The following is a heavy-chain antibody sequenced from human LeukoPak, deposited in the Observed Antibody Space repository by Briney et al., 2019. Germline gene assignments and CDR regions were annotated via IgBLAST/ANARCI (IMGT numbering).Heavy chain of an antibody. CDR2: IYYSGST. D-gene: IGHD3-22*01. J-gene: IGHJ3*02. V-gene: IGHV4-59*01. Sequence: PSETLSLTCTVSGGSISSYYWSWIRKPPGKGLEWIGYIYYSGSTNYNPSLKSRVTISVDTSKNQFSLKLSSVTAADTAVYYCARDRGSGYGADAFDIWGQGTMVTVSS. CDR3: ARDRGSGYGADAFDI. CDR1: GGSISSYY.